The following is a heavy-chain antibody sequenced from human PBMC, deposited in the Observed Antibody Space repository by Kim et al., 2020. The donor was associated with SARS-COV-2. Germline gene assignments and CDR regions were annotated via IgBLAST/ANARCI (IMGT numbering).Heavy chain of an antibody. Sequence: SETLSLTCTVSGYSISSGYYWGWIRQPPGKGLEWIGSIYHSGSTYYNPSLKSRVTISVDTSKNQFSLKLSSVTAADTAVYYCARTAYYYDSSGYGNW. CDR2: IYHSGST. CDR3: ARTAYYYDSSGYGNW. V-gene: IGHV4-38-2*02. D-gene: IGHD3-22*01. J-gene: IGHJ5*01. CDR1: GYSISSGYY.